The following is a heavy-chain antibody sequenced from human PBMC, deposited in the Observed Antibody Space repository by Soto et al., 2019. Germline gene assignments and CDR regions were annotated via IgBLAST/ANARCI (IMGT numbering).Heavy chain of an antibody. CDR2: INAGNGNT. CDR1: GYTFTSYA. D-gene: IGHD3-10*01. V-gene: IGHV1-3*01. J-gene: IGHJ4*02. Sequence: ASVKVSCKASGYTFTSYAMHWVRQAPGQRLEWMGWINAGNGNTKYSQKFQGRVTITRDTSASTAYMELSSLRSEDTAVYYCARAPLDYYGSGSYLDYWGQGTLVTVSS. CDR3: ARAPLDYYGSGSYLDY.